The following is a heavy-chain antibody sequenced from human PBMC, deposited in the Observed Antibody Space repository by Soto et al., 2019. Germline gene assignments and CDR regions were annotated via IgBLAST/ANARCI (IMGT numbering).Heavy chain of an antibody. V-gene: IGHV1-69*13. J-gene: IGHJ5*02. CDR2: IIPIFGTA. Sequence: SVKVSCKASGGTFSSYAISWVRQAPGQGLEWMGGIIPIFGTASYAQKFQGRVTITADESTSTAYMELSSLRSEDTAVYYCARDQTGYFEIGWFDPWGQGTLVTVSS. CDR1: GGTFSSYA. D-gene: IGHD3-9*01. CDR3: ARDQTGYFEIGWFDP.